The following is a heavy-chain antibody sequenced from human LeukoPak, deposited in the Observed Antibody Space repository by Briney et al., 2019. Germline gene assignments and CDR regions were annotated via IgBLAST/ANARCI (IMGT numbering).Heavy chain of an antibody. D-gene: IGHD3-10*01. Sequence: PSETLSLTCTVSGGSISSYYWSWIRQPPGKGLEWIGYIYYSGSTNYNPSLKGRVTISVDTSKNQFSLKLSSVTAADTAVYYCARDHYYGSGSYYNWGQGTLVTVSS. CDR2: IYYSGST. CDR3: ARDHYYGSGSYYN. V-gene: IGHV4-59*01. J-gene: IGHJ4*02. CDR1: GGSISSYY.